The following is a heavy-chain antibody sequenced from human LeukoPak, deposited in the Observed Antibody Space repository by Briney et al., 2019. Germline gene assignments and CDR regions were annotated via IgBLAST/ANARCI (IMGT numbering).Heavy chain of an antibody. D-gene: IGHD2-8*01. J-gene: IGHJ4*02. V-gene: IGHV4-31*03. CDR2: IYYSGST. CDR1: GGSISSGGYY. Sequence: SETLSLTCTVSGGSISSGGYYWSWIRQHPGKGLEWIGNIYYSGSTDYNPSLKSRVTISVDTSKNQFSLKLSSVTAADTAVYYCARVECISGACSSFDYWGQGTLVTVCS. CDR3: ARVECISGACSSFDY.